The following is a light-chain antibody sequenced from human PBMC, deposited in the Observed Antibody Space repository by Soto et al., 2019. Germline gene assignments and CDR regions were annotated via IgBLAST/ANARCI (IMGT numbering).Light chain of an antibody. CDR1: RSDIGSYNL. CDR2: EVT. CDR3: CSYAGSSTFLYV. Sequence: QSVLTQPASVSGSPGQSITISCPGTRSDIGSYNLVSWYQQHPGKAPKLMIYEVTKRPSGVSNRFSGSKSGNTASLTISGLQAEDEADYYCCSYAGSSTFLYVFGTGTKVTVL. J-gene: IGLJ1*01. V-gene: IGLV2-23*02.